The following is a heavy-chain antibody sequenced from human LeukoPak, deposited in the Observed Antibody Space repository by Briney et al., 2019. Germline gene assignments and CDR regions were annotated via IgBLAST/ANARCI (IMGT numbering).Heavy chain of an antibody. CDR3: ARGRYCSSTSCFFRPFDI. Sequence: GASVKVSCKASGYTFTSYGISWVRQAPGQGLEWRGWISAYNGNTNYAQKLQGRVTMTTDTSTSTAYMELRSLRSDDTAVYYCARGRYCSSTSCFFRPFDIWGQGTMVTVSS. V-gene: IGHV1-18*01. J-gene: IGHJ3*02. D-gene: IGHD2-2*01. CDR2: ISAYNGNT. CDR1: GYTFTSYG.